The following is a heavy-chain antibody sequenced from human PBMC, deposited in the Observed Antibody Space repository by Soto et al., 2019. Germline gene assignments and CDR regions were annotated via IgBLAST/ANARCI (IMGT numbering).Heavy chain of an antibody. J-gene: IGHJ1*01. Sequence: QVQLVQSGAEVKKPGSSVKVSCKASGGPFSSYAISWVRQAPGQGLEWMGGIIPIFGTANYAQKFQVRVTITADKSTSTAYMELSSLRAEDTDVYYCARRLRSYDDGGYFQHWGQGTLVTVSS. V-gene: IGHV1-69*06. CDR3: ARRLRSYDDGGYFQH. CDR2: IIPIFGTA. CDR1: GGPFSSYA. D-gene: IGHD1-26*01.